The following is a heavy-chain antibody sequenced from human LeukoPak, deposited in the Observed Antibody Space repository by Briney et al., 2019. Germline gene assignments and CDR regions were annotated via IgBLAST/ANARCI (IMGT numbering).Heavy chain of an antibody. D-gene: IGHD2-15*01. CDR1: VYTFTSYG. J-gene: IGHJ4*02. CDR3: ARVLINLQLGGQLFSGGTYYFDY. Sequence: GASVNVSCKASVYTFTSYGISWVRQAPGQGREGMGWISAYNGNTNYAQKLQGRVTMTTDTSTSTAYMELRSLRSDDTAMYYCARVLINLQLGGQLFSGGTYYFDYWGQGTLVTASS. V-gene: IGHV1-18*01. CDR2: ISAYNGNT.